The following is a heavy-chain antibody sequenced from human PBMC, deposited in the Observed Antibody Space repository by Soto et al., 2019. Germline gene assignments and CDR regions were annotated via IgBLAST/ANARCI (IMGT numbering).Heavy chain of an antibody. CDR2: IWYDGSNK. CDR1: GFTFSSYG. Sequence: QVQLVESGGGVVQPGRSLRLSCAASGFTFSSYGMHWVRQAPGKGLEWVAVIWYDGSNKYYADSVKGRFTISRDNSKNTMYLQMTSLRAEDKAVYYCARDCDLWFGAHITYGMDVWGQGTTVTVSS. V-gene: IGHV3-33*01. CDR3: ARDCDLWFGAHITYGMDV. D-gene: IGHD3-10*01. J-gene: IGHJ6*02.